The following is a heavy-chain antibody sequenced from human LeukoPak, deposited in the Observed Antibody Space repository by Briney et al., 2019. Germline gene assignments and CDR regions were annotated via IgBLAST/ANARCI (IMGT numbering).Heavy chain of an antibody. D-gene: IGHD3-16*01. CDR2: IKLDGSDK. Sequence: GGSLRLSCATSGFTFSSYWMSWVRQAPGKGLEWVANIKLDGSDKYYVDSVKGRFTISRDNAKNSLYLHMNSLRAEDTAVYFCARDYRGVFDYWGQGTLVTVSS. CDR3: ARDYRGVFDY. CDR1: GFTFSSYW. V-gene: IGHV3-7*01. J-gene: IGHJ4*02.